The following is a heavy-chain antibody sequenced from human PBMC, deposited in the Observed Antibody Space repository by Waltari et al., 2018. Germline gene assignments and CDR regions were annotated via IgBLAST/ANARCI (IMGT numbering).Heavy chain of an antibody. CDR2: VSFDETTK. J-gene: IGHJ4*02. V-gene: IGHV3-30*03. CDR1: GVHFSDYG. CDR3: ASVTGTGY. D-gene: IGHD1-20*01. Sequence: QVQLLESGGGVVQPGGSLRLSCAASGVHFSDYGMHWVRQAPGKGLECLAVVSFDETTKYYADSVKGRFTISRDNSRNTVFLDMNSLRPEDTATYYCASVTGTGYWGQGTLVTVSS.